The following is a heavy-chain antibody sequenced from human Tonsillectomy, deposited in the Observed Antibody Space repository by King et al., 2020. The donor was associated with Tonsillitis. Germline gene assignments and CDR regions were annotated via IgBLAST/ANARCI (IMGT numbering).Heavy chain of an antibody. Sequence: VQLVESGGGLVKPGGSLRLSCAASGFTFSSYSMNWVRQAPGKGLEWVSSISSTSSYIYYADSVKGRFTISRDNAKNSLYLQVNSLRAEDTAVYYCAREGVHYYASSLPNWFDPWGQGTLVTVSS. V-gene: IGHV3-21*01. CDR1: GFTFSSYS. J-gene: IGHJ5*02. D-gene: IGHD3-22*01. CDR3: AREGVHYYASSLPNWFDP. CDR2: ISSTSSYI.